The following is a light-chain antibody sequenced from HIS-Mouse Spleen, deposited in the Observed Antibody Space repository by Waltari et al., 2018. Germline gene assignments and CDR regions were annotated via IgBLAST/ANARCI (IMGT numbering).Light chain of an antibody. CDR1: ALPKKY. Sequence: SYELTQPPSVSVSPGQTARLTCSGDALPKKYAYWYQQKSGQAPVLVIYEDSKRPPGIPERFSGSSSGTMATLTISGAQVEDEADYYCYSTDSSGNHRVFGGGTKLTVL. CDR2: EDS. V-gene: IGLV3-10*01. J-gene: IGLJ2*01. CDR3: YSTDSSGNHRV.